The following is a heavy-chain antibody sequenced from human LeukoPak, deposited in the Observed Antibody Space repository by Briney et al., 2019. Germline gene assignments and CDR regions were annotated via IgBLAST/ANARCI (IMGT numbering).Heavy chain of an antibody. CDR1: GFTFSSYA. J-gene: IGHJ4*02. CDR3: ARDSQTYYYDSSGYLDY. V-gene: IGHV3-30-3*01. CDR2: ISYDGSNK. D-gene: IGHD3-22*01. Sequence: GRSLRLSCAASGFTFSSYAMHWVRQAPGKGLEWVAVISYDGSNKYYADSVKGRFTISRDNSKNTLYLQMNSLRAEDTAVYYCARDSQTYYYDSSGYLDYWGQGTLVTVSS.